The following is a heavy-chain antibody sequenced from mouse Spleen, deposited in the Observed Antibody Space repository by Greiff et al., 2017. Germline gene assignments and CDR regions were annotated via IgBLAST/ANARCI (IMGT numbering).Heavy chain of an antibody. CDR1: GYTFTSYW. Sequence: QVQLQQSGAELVMPGASVKLSCKASGYTFTSYWMHWVKQRPGQGLEWIGEIDPSDSYTNYNQKFKGKATLTVDKSSSTAYMQLSSLTSEDSAVYYCAREGDYYSNPGAYWGQGTLVTVSA. CDR2: IDPSDSYT. D-gene: IGHD2-5*01. V-gene: IGHV1-69*01. CDR3: AREGDYYSNPGAY. J-gene: IGHJ3*01.